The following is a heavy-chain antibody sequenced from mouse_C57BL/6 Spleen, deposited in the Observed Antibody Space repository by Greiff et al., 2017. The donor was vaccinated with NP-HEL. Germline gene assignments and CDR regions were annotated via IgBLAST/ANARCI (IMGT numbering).Heavy chain of an antibody. D-gene: IGHD1-1*01. CDR2: INPSNGGT. CDR3: ARWTVVARYFDV. Sequence: VQLQQPGTELVKPGASVKLSCKASGYTFTSYWMHWVKQRPGQGLEWIGNINPSNGGTNYNEKFKSKATLTVDKSSSTAYMQLSSLTSEDFAVYYCARWTVVARYFDVWGTGTTVTVSS. CDR1: GYTFTSYW. V-gene: IGHV1-53*01. J-gene: IGHJ1*03.